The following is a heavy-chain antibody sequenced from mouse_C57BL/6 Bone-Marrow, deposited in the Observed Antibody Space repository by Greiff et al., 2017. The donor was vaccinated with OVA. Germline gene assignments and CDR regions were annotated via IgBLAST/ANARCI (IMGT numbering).Heavy chain of an antibody. CDR2: IYPRSGNT. V-gene: IGHV1-81*01. D-gene: IGHD1-1*01. CDR3: ARWGYDGSSPYYYAMDY. Sequence: QVQLKESGAELARPGASVKLSCKASGYTFTSYGISWVQQRTGQGLEWIGEIYPRSGNTYYNEKFKGKATLTADKSSSTAYMELRSLTSEDSAVYFGARWGYDGSSPYYYAMDYWGQGTSGTVSA. CDR1: GYTFTSYG. J-gene: IGHJ4*01.